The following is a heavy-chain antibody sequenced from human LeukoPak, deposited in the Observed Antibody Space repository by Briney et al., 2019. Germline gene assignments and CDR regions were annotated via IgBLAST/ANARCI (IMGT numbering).Heavy chain of an antibody. CDR3: AKDYAVGSIDY. D-gene: IGHD3-16*01. CDR1: GFTFDDYG. CDR2: ISRSGEST. V-gene: IGHV3-23*01. J-gene: IGHJ4*02. Sequence: GGSLRLSCAASGFTFDDYGMSWVRQAPGKGLEWVSSISRSGESTFYADSVRGRLTISRDNSKNTVSLQMESLRAEDTALYYCAKDYAVGSIDYWGQGTLVTVSS.